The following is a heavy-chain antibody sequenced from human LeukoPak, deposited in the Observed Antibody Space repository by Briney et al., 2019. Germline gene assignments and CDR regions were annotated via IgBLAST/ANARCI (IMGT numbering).Heavy chain of an antibody. V-gene: IGHV1-46*01. D-gene: IGHD3-9*01. CDR1: GYTFTSYY. Sequence: ASVKVSCKASGYTFTSYYMHWVRQAPGQGLEWMGIINPSGGSTSYAQKFQGRVTMTRDTSTSTVYMELSSLRSEGTAVYYCARVSRVDILTGPYFDYWGQGTLVTVSS. J-gene: IGHJ4*02. CDR2: INPSGGST. CDR3: ARVSRVDILTGPYFDY.